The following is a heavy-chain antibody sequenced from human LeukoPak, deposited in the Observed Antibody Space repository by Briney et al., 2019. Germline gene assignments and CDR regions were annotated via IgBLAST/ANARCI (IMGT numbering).Heavy chain of an antibody. CDR3: ARGPCSGGSCYSFS. J-gene: IGHJ4*02. D-gene: IGHD2-15*01. CDR2: IYSGGST. V-gene: IGHV3-66*01. CDR1: GFTVSSNY. Sequence: GGSLRLSCAASGFTVSSNYMSWVRQAPGKGLEWVSVIYSGGSTYYADSVKGRFTFSRDNSKNTLYLQMNSLRAEDTAVYYCARGPCSGGSCYSFSWGQGTLVTVSS.